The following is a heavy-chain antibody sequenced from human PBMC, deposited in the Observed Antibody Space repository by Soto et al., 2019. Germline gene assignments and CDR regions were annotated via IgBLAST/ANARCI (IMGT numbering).Heavy chain of an antibody. CDR3: ARDPNIVLVPAALRSYYYYYGMDV. J-gene: IGHJ6*02. Sequence: GGSLRLSCAASGFTFSSYWMSWVRQAPGKGLEWVANIKQDGSEKYYVDTVKGRFTISRDNAKNSLYLQMNSLRAEDTAVYYCARDPNIVLVPAALRSYYYYYGMDVWGQGTTVTVSS. CDR1: GFTFSSYW. CDR2: IKQDGSEK. V-gene: IGHV3-7*01. D-gene: IGHD2-2*01.